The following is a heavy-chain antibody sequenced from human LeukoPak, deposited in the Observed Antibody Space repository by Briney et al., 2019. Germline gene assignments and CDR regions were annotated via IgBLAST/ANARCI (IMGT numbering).Heavy chain of an antibody. Sequence: GASVKVSCKASGYTFTGYYMHWVRQAPGQGLEWMGWINPNSGGTNYAQKFQGRVTMTRDTSISTAYMELSRLRSDDTAVYYCARNRVGATHWDAFDIGGQGTMVTVSS. D-gene: IGHD1-26*01. CDR1: GYTFTGYY. CDR2: INPNSGGT. V-gene: IGHV1-2*02. J-gene: IGHJ3*02. CDR3: ARNRVGATHWDAFDI.